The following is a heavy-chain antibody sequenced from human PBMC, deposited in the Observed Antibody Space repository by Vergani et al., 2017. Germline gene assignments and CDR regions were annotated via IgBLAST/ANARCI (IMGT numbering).Heavy chain of an antibody. D-gene: IGHD1-1*01. CDR1: GFTFSSYW. J-gene: IGHJ4*02. CDR3: ARDQPLDEVDDTFDY. V-gene: IGHV3-74*01. Sequence: EVQLVESGGGLVQPGGSLRLSCAASGFTFSSYWMHWVRHAPGKGLVWVSRINSDGSCTSYADSVKGRFTISRDNAKNTLYLQMNSLRAEDTAVYYCARDQPLDEVDDTFDYWGQGTLVTVSS. CDR2: INSDGSCT.